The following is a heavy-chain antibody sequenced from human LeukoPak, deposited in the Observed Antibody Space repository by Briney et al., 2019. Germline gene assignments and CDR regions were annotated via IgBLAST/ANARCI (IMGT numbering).Heavy chain of an antibody. J-gene: IGHJ6*03. CDR2: INHGGDS. CDR1: GGPFSGYD. CDR3: ARSLRWLVEDRYLYYMDV. V-gene: IGHV4-34*01. Sequence: SETLSLTCAVSGGPFSGYDWTWIRPPPGKGLEWIGEINHGGDSNYNSSLQSRLTISVDTSRNQFFLKLRSATAADTAVYYCARSLRWLVEDRYLYYMDVWGEGTSVTVSS. D-gene: IGHD6-19*01.